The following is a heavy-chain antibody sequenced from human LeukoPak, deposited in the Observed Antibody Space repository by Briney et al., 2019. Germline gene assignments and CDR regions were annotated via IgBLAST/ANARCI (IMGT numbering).Heavy chain of an antibody. J-gene: IGHJ3*02. V-gene: IGHV3-23*01. CDR1: GFTFSSYA. CDR2: ISGSGGST. D-gene: IGHD3-10*01. CDR3: AKVGDYGSEPDEPLDAFDI. Sequence: PGGSLRLSCAASGFTFSSYAMSWVRQAPGKGLEWVSAISGSGGSTYYADSVKGRFTISRDNSKNTLYLQMNSLRAEDTAVYYCAKVGDYGSEPDEPLDAFDIWGQGTMVTVSS.